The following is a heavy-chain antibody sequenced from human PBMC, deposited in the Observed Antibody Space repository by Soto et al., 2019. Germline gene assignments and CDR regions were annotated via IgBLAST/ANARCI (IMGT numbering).Heavy chain of an antibody. J-gene: IGHJ2*01. CDR1: GGTFSSYT. CDR2: IITILGIA. D-gene: IGHD2-2*01. Sequence: QVQLVQSGAEVKKPGSSVKVSCKASGGTFSSYTISWVRQAPGQGLEWMGRIITILGIANYAQKFQGRVTITADKSTSTAYMELSSLRSEDTAVYYCATFSSTSPFGYFDLWGRGTLVTVSS. CDR3: ATFSSTSPFGYFDL. V-gene: IGHV1-69*02.